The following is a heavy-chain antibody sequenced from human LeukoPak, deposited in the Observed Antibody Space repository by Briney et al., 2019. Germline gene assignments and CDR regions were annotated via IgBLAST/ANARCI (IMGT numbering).Heavy chain of an antibody. CDR2: IYYSGST. D-gene: IGHD5-24*01. CDR1: GGSISSGGYY. J-gene: IGHJ4*02. Sequence: SETLSLTCTVSGGSISSGGYYWSWIRQHPGKGLEWIGYIYYSGSTYYNPSLKSRVTISVDTSKNLFSLKLSSVTAADTAVYYCARGRDRWLQLTPLDYWGQGTLVTVSS. CDR3: ARGRDRWLQLTPLDY. V-gene: IGHV4-31*03.